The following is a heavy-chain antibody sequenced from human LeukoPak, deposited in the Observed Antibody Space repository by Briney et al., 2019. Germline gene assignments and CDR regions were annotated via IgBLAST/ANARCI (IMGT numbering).Heavy chain of an antibody. CDR1: GFTFSSYD. V-gene: IGHV3-30*02. J-gene: IGHJ5*02. D-gene: IGHD3-10*01. CDR3: ARDWDYYGSGSVFDP. Sequence: GGSLRLSCAASGFTFSSYDMHWVRQAPGKGLEWVAFIRYDGSNKYYADSVKGRFIISRDNSKNTLYLQMSRVRAEDTAVYYCARDWDYYGSGSVFDPWGQGTLVTVSS. CDR2: IRYDGSNK.